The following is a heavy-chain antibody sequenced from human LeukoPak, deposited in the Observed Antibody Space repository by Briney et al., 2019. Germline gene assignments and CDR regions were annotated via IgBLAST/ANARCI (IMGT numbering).Heavy chain of an antibody. Sequence: ASVEVSCKASGGTFSSYAISWVRQAPGQGLEWMGRIIPILGIANYAQKFQGRVTITADKSTSTAYMELSSLRSEDTAVYYCARGGEWELPSYWGQGTLVTVSS. D-gene: IGHD1-26*01. V-gene: IGHV1-69*04. CDR3: ARGGEWELPSY. J-gene: IGHJ4*02. CDR1: GGTFSSYA. CDR2: IIPILGIA.